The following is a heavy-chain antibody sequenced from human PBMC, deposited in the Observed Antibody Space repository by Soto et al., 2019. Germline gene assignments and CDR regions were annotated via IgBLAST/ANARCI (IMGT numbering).Heavy chain of an antibody. D-gene: IGHD3-10*01. CDR2: ISDSGGRT. CDR1: GFTFSTYA. Sequence: GGSLRLSCAASGFTFSTYAMSWVRQAPGKGLEWVSTISDSGGRTYYAASVKGRFTISRDNSKNTLYLLMNSLSAEDTALYYCAKFHGSGTYYNFPDYWGQGTLVTVSS. V-gene: IGHV3-23*01. J-gene: IGHJ4*02. CDR3: AKFHGSGTYYNFPDY.